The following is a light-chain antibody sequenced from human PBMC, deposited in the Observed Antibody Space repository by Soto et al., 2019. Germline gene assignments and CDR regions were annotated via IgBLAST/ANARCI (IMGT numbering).Light chain of an antibody. CDR3: ASWDDSLNGHWV. V-gene: IGLV1-44*01. Sequence: QSVLTQAPSASGTPGQRVTISCSGSNSNSGGNSVSWYHHLPGTAPKLLIFNNSQRPSGVPDRFSGSKSGTSASLAISGLQSEDEADYYCASWDDSLNGHWVFGGGTKLTVL. CDR2: NNS. CDR1: NSNSGGNS. J-gene: IGLJ3*02.